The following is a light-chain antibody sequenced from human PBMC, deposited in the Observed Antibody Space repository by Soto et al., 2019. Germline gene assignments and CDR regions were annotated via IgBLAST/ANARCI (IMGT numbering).Light chain of an antibody. J-gene: IGKJ2*01. CDR1: QDISNY. Sequence: DIQMTQSPSSLSASVGDRVTITCQASQDISNYLNWYQQKPGKAPKLLLYDASNLETGVPSRFSGSGSGTDFTFTIRSMQPGDIATSYCQQYDNLPYTFGQGTKLEIK. CDR3: QQYDNLPYT. CDR2: DAS. V-gene: IGKV1-33*01.